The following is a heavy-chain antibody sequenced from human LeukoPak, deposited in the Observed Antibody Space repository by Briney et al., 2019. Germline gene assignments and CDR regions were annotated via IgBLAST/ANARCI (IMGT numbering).Heavy chain of an antibody. CDR3: VKDWDYGVDY. J-gene: IGHJ4*02. Sequence: GGSLRLSCEVSGFNFSRYGMHWARQAPGKGLEWVALIAFDGSVRFYADSVKGRFTISRDNSKNTLFLQMNSLRSEDTALYSCVKDWDYGVDYWGQGTLATVSS. CDR1: GFNFSRYG. D-gene: IGHD4-17*01. CDR2: IAFDGSVR. V-gene: IGHV3-30*18.